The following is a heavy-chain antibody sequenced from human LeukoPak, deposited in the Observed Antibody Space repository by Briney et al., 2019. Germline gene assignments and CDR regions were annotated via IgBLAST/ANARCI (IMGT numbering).Heavy chain of an antibody. Sequence: GGSLRLSCAASGFTFRSYTMHWVRQAPGKGLEWVSVIYSGGSTYYADSVKGRFTISRDNSKNTLYLQMNSLRAEDTAVYYCARVRGTLHYYYYMDVWGKGTTVTVSS. CDR1: GFTFRSYT. J-gene: IGHJ6*03. V-gene: IGHV3-53*01. CDR2: IYSGGST. CDR3: ARVRGTLHYYYYMDV. D-gene: IGHD5-12*01.